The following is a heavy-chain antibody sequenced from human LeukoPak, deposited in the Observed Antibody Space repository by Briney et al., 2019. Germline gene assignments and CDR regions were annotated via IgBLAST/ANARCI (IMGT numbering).Heavy chain of an antibody. Sequence: SETLSLTCTVSGDSISSGGYYWSWIRQHPGKGLEWIGYIYYSGSAYYNPSLKSRVTISVDTSENQFSLKLSSVTAADTAVYYCARVNYGSATKEDYWGQGTLVTVSS. CDR3: ARVNYGSATKEDY. CDR2: IYYSGSA. CDR1: GDSISSGGYY. D-gene: IGHD3-10*01. J-gene: IGHJ4*02. V-gene: IGHV4-31*03.